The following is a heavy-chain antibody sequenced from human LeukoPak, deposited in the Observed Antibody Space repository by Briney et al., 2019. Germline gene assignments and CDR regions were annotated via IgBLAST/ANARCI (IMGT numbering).Heavy chain of an antibody. J-gene: IGHJ4*02. V-gene: IGHV4-4*02. D-gene: IGHD3-9*01. CDR3: ARAVGYFDHSLDY. Sequence: PAETLSLTCAVSGGTISSSNWWSWGRQPPGKGLGGIGEIYHSGSTNYIPSLKSRVTISVDKSKNQFSLKLSSVTAADTAVYYCARAVGYFDHSLDYWGQGTLVTVSS. CDR1: GGTISSSNW. CDR2: IYHSGST.